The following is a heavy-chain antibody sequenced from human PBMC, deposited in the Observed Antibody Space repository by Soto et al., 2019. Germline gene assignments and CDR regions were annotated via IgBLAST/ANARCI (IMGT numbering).Heavy chain of an antibody. D-gene: IGHD1-26*01. V-gene: IGHV1-2*06. CDR2: INPNSGDT. J-gene: IGHJ4*02. Sequence: QVQLVQSGAAVMKPGASVKVSCRASGYTFSAYYMHWVRQTPGQGLEWMGQINPNSGDTMYPQKFQGRVTMTWDTSISTAYMALTRLRSDDTAVYYCARDLAKGGGSAGFDYWGQGTLVTVSS. CDR1: GYTFSAYY. CDR3: ARDLAKGGGSAGFDY.